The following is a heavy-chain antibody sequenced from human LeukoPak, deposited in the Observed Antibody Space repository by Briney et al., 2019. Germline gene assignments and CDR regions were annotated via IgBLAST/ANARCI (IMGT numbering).Heavy chain of an antibody. CDR3: ARSLSTAGIDY. CDR2: IYQSGST. D-gene: IGHD2-2*01. Sequence: SETLSLTCAVSGYSISTGRDWGWIRQPPGKGLEWIGSIYQSGSTYYNPSLKSRVTISVDTSKNQFSLNLRSVTAADTAVYYCARSLSTAGIDYWGQGTVVTVSS. J-gene: IGHJ4*02. CDR1: GYSISTGRD. V-gene: IGHV4-38-2*01.